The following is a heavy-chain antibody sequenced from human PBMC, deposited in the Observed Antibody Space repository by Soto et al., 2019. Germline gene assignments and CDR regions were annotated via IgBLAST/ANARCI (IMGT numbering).Heavy chain of an antibody. CDR3: AXXSPPVDY. Sequence: QVQLVQSGAEVKKPGASVKVSCKASGYTFTSYGISWVXQXPGQGLEWMGWISAYNGNRNYAQKLQGRVTMTTDTXXXXXXXXXRXXXXXXXXXYYXAXXSPPVDYWGQGTLVTVSS. V-gene: IGHV1-18*01. CDR1: GYTFTSYG. D-gene: IGHD3-10*01. J-gene: IGHJ4*02. CDR2: ISAYNGNR.